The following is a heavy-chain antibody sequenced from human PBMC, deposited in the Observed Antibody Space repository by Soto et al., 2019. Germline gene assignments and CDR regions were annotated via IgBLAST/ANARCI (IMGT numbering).Heavy chain of an antibody. J-gene: IGHJ4*02. V-gene: IGHV3-48*01. CDR1: GFTFNSYS. CDR2: ITSDSGNT. CDR3: ARIGVITTFDC. Sequence: EGRLVESGGGLVQPGEALRLSCAASGFTFNSYSMNWVRQAPGKGLEWVSHITSDSGNTRYADSVKGRFTISRDNAKNLVYLQINSLRVEYTAIYYFARIGVITTFDCWGQGTLVTVTS. D-gene: IGHD3-22*01.